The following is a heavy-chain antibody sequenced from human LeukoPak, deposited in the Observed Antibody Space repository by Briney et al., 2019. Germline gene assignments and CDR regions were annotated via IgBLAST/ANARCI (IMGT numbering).Heavy chain of an antibody. Sequence: SETLSLTCTVSGGSISSYYWSWIRQPAGKGLEWIGRIYTSGSTNYNPSLKSRVTMSVDTSKNQFSLKLSSVTAADTAVYYCASAYYDFWSGYYNEGDAFDIWGKGQWSPSLQ. CDR2: IYTSGST. J-gene: IGHJ3*02. D-gene: IGHD3-3*01. CDR3: ASAYYDFWSGYYNEGDAFDI. CDR1: GGSISSYY. V-gene: IGHV4-4*07.